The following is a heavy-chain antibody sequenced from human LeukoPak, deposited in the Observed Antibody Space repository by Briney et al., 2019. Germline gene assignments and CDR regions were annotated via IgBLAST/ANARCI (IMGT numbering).Heavy chain of an antibody. D-gene: IGHD3-10*01. CDR1: GFTFSSYA. J-gene: IGHJ4*02. V-gene: IGHV3-23*01. CDR2: ISGSGGST. CDR3: AKDFRSGSYNFDY. Sequence: GGSLRLSCAASGFTFSSYAMRWVRQAPGKGLEWVSAISGSGGSTYYADSVKGRFTISRDNSKNTLYLQMNSLRAEDTAVYYCAKDFRSGSYNFDYWGQGTLVTVSS.